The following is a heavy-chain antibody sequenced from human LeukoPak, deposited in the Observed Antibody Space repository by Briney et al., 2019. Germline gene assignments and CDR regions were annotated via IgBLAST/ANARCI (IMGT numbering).Heavy chain of an antibody. CDR2: IKPNSGDT. CDR3: VRDRPHNWFDP. J-gene: IGHJ5*02. Sequence: ASVKVSCKASGYTFTGYYIHWVRQAPGQGLEWMGLIKPNSGDTKYAQKFQGRVTMTRDTSITPAYMELSSLRSDDTALYYCVRDRPHNWFDPWGQGTLVTVSS. CDR1: GYTFTGYY. V-gene: IGHV1-2*02.